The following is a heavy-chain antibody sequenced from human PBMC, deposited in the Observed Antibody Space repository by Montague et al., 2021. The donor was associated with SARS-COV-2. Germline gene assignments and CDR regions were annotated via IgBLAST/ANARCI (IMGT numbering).Heavy chain of an antibody. CDR1: GDSISNYS. J-gene: IGHJ6*02. Sequence: SETLSLTCSVSGDSISNYSWSWIRQPPGKGLEWIGYIYYSGSTNYNPSLTSRVTISVDTSKNQVSLKLTSVTAADTAVYYCACHLRVTTVTSHMYHYAMDVWGQGTTVTVSS. CDR2: IYYSGST. V-gene: IGHV4-59*08. CDR3: ACHLRVTTVTSHMYHYAMDV. D-gene: IGHD4-11*01.